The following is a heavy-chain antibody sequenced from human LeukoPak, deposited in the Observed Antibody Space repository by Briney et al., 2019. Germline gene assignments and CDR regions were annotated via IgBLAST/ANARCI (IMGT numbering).Heavy chain of an antibody. D-gene: IGHD6-25*01. V-gene: IGHV3-48*03. CDR3: AREAIAADFGP. CDR2: ISSSGSTI. CDR1: GFTFSSYE. Sequence: GGSLRLSCAASGFTFSSYEMNWVRQAPGKGLEWVSYISSSGSTIYYADSVKGRFTISRDIAKNSLYLQLNSLRAEDTAVYYCAREAIAADFGPWGQGTLVTVSS. J-gene: IGHJ5*02.